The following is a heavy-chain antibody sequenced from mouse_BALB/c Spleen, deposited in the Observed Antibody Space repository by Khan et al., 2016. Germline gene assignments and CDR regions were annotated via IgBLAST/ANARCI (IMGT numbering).Heavy chain of an antibody. CDR2: INPDSSTI. V-gene: IGHV4-1*02. CDR3: ARLYYYGCSDY. Sequence: EVKLLESGGGLVQPGGSLKLSCAASGFDFSRYWMNWVRQAPGKGLEWIGEINPDSSTINYTPSLKDKFIISRDNAKNTLYLQMSNVRSEDTALXYCARLYYYGCSDYWGQGTTLTVSS. J-gene: IGHJ2*01. CDR1: GFDFSRYW. D-gene: IGHD1-1*01.